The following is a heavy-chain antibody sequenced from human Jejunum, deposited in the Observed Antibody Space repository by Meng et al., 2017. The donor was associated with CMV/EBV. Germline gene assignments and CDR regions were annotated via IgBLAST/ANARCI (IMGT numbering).Heavy chain of an antibody. V-gene: IGHV4-4*07. CDR2: VYSSDTY. D-gene: IGHD1-26*01. Sequence: QVQLQESGPGLVRPSXXXXXTFTVSGGSVNNYYWSWIRQSARKGLEWIGRVYSSDTYNYHPSLDSGVTMSLDTSKNQFSLNLRSVTAADTATDYCARGPGASTREGFDYWGLGTLVTASS. J-gene: IGHJ4*02. CDR3: ARGPGASTREGFDY. CDR1: GGSVNNYY.